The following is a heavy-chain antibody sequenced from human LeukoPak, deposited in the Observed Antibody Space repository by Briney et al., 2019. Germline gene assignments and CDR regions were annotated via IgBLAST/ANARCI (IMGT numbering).Heavy chain of an antibody. Sequence: PSETLSLTCTVSGGSISSYYWSWIRQPPGKGLEWIGYIYYSGSTYYNPSLKSRVTISVDTSKNQFSLKLSSVTAADTAVYYCARTWVSSGPNFNWYFDLWGRGTLVTVSS. V-gene: IGHV4-59*08. J-gene: IGHJ2*01. CDR1: GGSISSYY. CDR3: ARTWVSSGPNFNWYFDL. D-gene: IGHD4/OR15-4a*01. CDR2: IYYSGST.